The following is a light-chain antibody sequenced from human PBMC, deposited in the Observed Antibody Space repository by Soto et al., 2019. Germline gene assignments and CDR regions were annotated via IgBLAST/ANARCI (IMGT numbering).Light chain of an antibody. CDR3: QQYNNWPWT. V-gene: IGKV3-15*01. CDR2: GAS. Sequence: EIALTQSPGTLSLSPGERATLSCGASQSVTSNYLAWYQQKPGQAPRLLIHGASTRATGFPARFSGSGSGTDFTLTISSLQSEDFAVYYCQQYNNWPWTFGQGTKVDIK. CDR1: QSVTSN. J-gene: IGKJ1*01.